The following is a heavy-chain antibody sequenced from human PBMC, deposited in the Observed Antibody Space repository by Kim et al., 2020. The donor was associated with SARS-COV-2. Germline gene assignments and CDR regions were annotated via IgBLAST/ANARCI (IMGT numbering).Heavy chain of an antibody. D-gene: IGHD3-22*01. Sequence: GGSLRLSCAASGFTFSSYSMNWVRQAPGKGLEWVSSISSSSSYIYYADSVKGRFTISRDNAKNSLYLQMNSLRDEDTAVYCCARTGYYDSSGSGAFDIWGQWTMVSVAS. CDR2: ISSSSSYI. V-gene: IGHV3-21*01. CDR1: GFTFSSYS. J-gene: IGHJ3*02. CDR3: ARTGYYDSSGSGAFDI.